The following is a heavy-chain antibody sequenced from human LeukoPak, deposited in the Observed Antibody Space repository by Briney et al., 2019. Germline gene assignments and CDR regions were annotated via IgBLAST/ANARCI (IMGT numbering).Heavy chain of an antibody. J-gene: IGHJ4*02. D-gene: IGHD5-18*01. CDR2: ISCDCCST. Sequence: ISCDCCSTYYAASVKCRFTISRENRKNSLYLQMNSLRAEDTALYYCAKGLDTAMVNGVDYWGQGTLVTVSS. CDR3: AKGLDTAMVNGVDY. V-gene: IGHV3-43D*04.